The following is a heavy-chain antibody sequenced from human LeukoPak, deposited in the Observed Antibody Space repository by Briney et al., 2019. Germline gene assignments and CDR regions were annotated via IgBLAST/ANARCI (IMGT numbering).Heavy chain of an antibody. CDR1: GYTFTSYD. J-gene: IGHJ6*03. Sequence: ASVKISCKASGYTFTSYDINWVRQATGQGLEWMGWMNPNSGNTGYAQKFQGRVTITRNTSISTAYMELSSLKASDTAMYYCARRPEYTNRGFFDYYMDVWGKGTAVTVSS. D-gene: IGHD6-6*01. CDR2: MNPNSGNT. CDR3: ARRPEYTNRGFFDYYMDV. V-gene: IGHV1-8*03.